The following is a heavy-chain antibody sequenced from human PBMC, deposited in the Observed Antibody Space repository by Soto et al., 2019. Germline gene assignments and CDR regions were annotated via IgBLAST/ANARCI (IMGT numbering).Heavy chain of an antibody. V-gene: IGHV4-4*07. CDR1: VFSIMSYY. J-gene: IGHJ2*01. CDR3: ARVFNIVADVNYWYMDF. CDR2: VYSSGTT. D-gene: IGHD6-13*01. Sequence: PSETLSLTCTVSVFSIMSYYCSWILQPSGKGLEWLVLVYSSGTTNYNPSLKSRVTISVDKSRNQFSLETNSVTAADTAVYYCARVFNIVADVNYWYMDFWGRGTMVTVSS.